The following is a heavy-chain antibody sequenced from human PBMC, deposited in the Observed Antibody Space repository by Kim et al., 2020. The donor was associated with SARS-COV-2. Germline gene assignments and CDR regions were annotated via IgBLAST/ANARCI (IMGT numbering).Heavy chain of an antibody. V-gene: IGHV3-30*04. D-gene: IGHD3-10*01. CDR3: ARDLRASGGPFDY. J-gene: IGHJ4*02. CDR2: ILYDGSDK. CDR1: GFAFSHYA. Sequence: GGSLRLSCAASGFAFSHYAMHWVRQAPGKGLEWVAIILYDGSDKVHADSVKGRFFISRDNSKNMLHLQMNSLRSEDTAVYYCARDLRASGGPFDYWGQGTLVTVSS.